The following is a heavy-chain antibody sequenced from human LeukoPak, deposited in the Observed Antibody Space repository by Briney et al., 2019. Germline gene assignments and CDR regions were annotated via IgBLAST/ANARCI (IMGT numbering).Heavy chain of an antibody. CDR2: ISSSSSTI. CDR3: ARSPADLNFDY. J-gene: IGHJ4*02. CDR1: GFTFSSYS. Sequence: PGGSLRLSCAASGFTFSSYSMNWVRQAPGKGLEWVSYISSSSSTIYYADSVKGRFTISRDNAKNSLYLQMNSLRAEDTAVYYCARSPADLNFDYWGQGTLVTVSS. V-gene: IGHV3-48*04.